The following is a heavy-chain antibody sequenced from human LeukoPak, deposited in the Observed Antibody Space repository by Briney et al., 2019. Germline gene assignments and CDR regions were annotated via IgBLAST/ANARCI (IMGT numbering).Heavy chain of an antibody. CDR1: GFTFSSYG. D-gene: IGHD1-1*01. Sequence: GRSLRLSCAASGFTFSSYGMHWVRQAPGKGLEWVAVISYDGSNKYYADSVKGRFTISRDNSKNTLYLQMNSLRAEDTAVYYCAKSPAQPPLWADYYYGMDVWGQGTTVTVSS. CDR2: ISYDGSNK. J-gene: IGHJ6*02. V-gene: IGHV3-30*18. CDR3: AKSPAQPPLWADYYYGMDV.